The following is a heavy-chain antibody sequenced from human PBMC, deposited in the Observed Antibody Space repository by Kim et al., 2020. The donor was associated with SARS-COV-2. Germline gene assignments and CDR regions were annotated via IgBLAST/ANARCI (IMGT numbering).Heavy chain of an antibody. D-gene: IGHD3-22*01. CDR1: GFTFSSYG. CDR3: ARAGGYDSSGRYDP. Sequence: GGSLRLSCAASGFTFSSYGMHWVRQAPGKGLEWVAVIWYDGSNKYYADSVKGRFTISRDNSKNTLYLQMNSLRAEDTAVYYCARAGGYDSSGRYDPWGQGTLVTVSS. CDR2: IWYDGSNK. V-gene: IGHV3-33*01. J-gene: IGHJ5*02.